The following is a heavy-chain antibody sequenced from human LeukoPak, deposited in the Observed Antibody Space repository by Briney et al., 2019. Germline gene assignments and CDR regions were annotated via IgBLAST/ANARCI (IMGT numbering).Heavy chain of an antibody. Sequence: PGGSLRLSCVVSGFRLTGVWMNWVRQAPGKGLEWISYISSSSSTMYYADSVKGRFTISRDNAKNSLFLQLNILRVDDTAVYYCARGFSFIDYWGQGTLVSVSS. D-gene: IGHD5-18*01. CDR3: ARGFSFIDY. V-gene: IGHV3-48*01. J-gene: IGHJ4*02. CDR1: GFRLTGVW. CDR2: ISSSSSTM.